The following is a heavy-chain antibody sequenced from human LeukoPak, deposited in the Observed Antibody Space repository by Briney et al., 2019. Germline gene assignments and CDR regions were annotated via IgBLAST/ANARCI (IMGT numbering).Heavy chain of an antibody. D-gene: IGHD4-17*01. CDR1: GFTFSIYA. J-gene: IGHJ4*02. CDR3: AKDLTTVTSLPFD. Sequence: PGGSLRLSCVASGFTFSIYAMSWVRQAPGKGLEWVSAISGSGGSTYYAGSVKGRFTISRDNSKNTLYLQMNSLRAEDTAVYYCAKDLTTVTSLPFDWGQGTLVTVSS. V-gene: IGHV3-23*01. CDR2: ISGSGGST.